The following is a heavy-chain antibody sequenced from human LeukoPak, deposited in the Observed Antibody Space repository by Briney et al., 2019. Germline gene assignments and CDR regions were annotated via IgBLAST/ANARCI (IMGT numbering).Heavy chain of an antibody. CDR1: GGSISSDNW. Sequence: SETLSLTCTVSGGSISSDNWWTWVRQPPGKGLEWIAEIFYGGSTNYNPSLKSRVTISIDKSKNQFSLKLSSVTAADTAVYYCARASGSGYNGREFDYWGQGTLVTVSS. D-gene: IGHD3-10*01. CDR3: ARASGSGYNGREFDY. J-gene: IGHJ4*02. CDR2: IFYGGST. V-gene: IGHV4-4*02.